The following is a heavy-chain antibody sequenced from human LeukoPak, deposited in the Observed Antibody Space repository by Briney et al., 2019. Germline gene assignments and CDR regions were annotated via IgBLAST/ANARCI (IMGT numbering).Heavy chain of an antibody. CDR1: GFTFCSYS. CDR2: ISSSSSYI. CDR3: ARDPWRGYSSGWYFDY. J-gene: IGHJ4*02. D-gene: IGHD6-19*01. Sequence: GGSLRLSCVASGFTFCSYSMNWVRQAPGKGLEWVSSISSSSSYIYYADSVKGRFTISRDNAKNSLYLQMNSLRAEDTAVYYCARDPWRGYSSGWYFDYWGQGTLITVSS. V-gene: IGHV3-21*01.